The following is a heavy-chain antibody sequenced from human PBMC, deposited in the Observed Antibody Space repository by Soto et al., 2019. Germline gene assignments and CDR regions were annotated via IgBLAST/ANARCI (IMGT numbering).Heavy chain of an antibody. CDR2: SYYTGAT. J-gene: IGHJ4*02. D-gene: IGHD7-27*01. CDR1: VGSITWYC. CDR3: ARERTPRTGFDY. Sequence: SETLSLTCTVSVGSITWYCWSWIRQSPGKGLEWIGCSYYTGATNYNPSLKSRVTISVDTSKNQFSLTLSSATAADTAVYYCARERTPRTGFDYWGQGTLVTVSS. V-gene: IGHV4-59*01.